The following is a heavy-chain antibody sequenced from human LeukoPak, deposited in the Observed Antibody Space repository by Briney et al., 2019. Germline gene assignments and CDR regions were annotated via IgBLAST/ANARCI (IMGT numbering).Heavy chain of an antibody. Sequence: GASVKVSCKASGYTFTGYYMHWVRQAPGQGLEWMGWINPNSDGTKYAQKFQGRVTMTRDTSITTVYMEVSSLTSDDTAVYYCARQDLRNFDYWGQGTLVTVSS. CDR3: ARQDLRNFDY. CDR1: GYTFTGYY. J-gene: IGHJ4*02. D-gene: IGHD4-17*01. CDR2: INPNSDGT. V-gene: IGHV1-2*02.